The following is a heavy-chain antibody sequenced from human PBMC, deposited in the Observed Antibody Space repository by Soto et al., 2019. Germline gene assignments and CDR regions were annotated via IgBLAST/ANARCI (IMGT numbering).Heavy chain of an antibody. CDR3: AKDRYISSIEPPEIDY. CDR1: GFIFYNYA. D-gene: IGHD6-13*01. V-gene: IGHV3-23*01. Sequence: GGSLRLSCAASGFIFYNYAMTWVRQAPGKGLEWVSAISASGGSTYYADSVKGRFTISRDNSKNTLYLQMSSLRADDTAVYYCAKDRYISSIEPPEIDYWGQGTPVTVSS. J-gene: IGHJ4*02. CDR2: ISASGGST.